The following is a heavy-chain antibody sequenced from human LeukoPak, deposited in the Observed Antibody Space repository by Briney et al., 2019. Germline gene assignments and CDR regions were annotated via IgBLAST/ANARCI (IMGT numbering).Heavy chain of an antibody. J-gene: IGHJ4*02. CDR3: ATVWADYGDYGFRTLDYHFDY. CDR2: IYYGGST. CDR1: GGSISSSSYY. D-gene: IGHD4-17*01. V-gene: IGHV4-39*01. Sequence: SETLSLTCTVSGGSISSSSYYWGWIRQPPGKGLEWIGSIYYGGSTYYNPSLKSRVTISVDTSKNQFSLKLSSVTAADTAVYYCATVWADYGDYGFRTLDYHFDYWGQGTLVTVSS.